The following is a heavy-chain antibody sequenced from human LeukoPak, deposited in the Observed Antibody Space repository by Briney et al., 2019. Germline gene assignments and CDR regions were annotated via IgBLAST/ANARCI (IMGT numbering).Heavy chain of an antibody. CDR1: GGSFSGYY. CDR2: INHSGST. V-gene: IGHV4-34*01. D-gene: IGHD3-10*01. J-gene: IGHJ4*02. CDR3: ARGPFLWYYGSRYYFDY. Sequence: PSETLSLTCAVYGGSFSGYYWSWIRQPPGKGLEWIGEINHSGSTNYNPSLKSRVTISVDTSKNQFSLKLSSVTAADTAVYYCARGPFLWYYGSRYYFDYWGQGTLVTVSS.